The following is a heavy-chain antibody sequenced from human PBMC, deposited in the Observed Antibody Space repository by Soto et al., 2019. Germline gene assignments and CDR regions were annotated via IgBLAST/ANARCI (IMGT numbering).Heavy chain of an antibody. Sequence: QVHLVQSGAEVKKPGASVKVSCKGSGYAFTTYVITWVRQAPGQGLEWMGWISAHNGNTHYAQKLQGRVTVTRDTSTSTAYMELRSLRSDDTAVDYCARGRYGDYWGQGALVTVSS. CDR3: ARGRYGDY. D-gene: IGHD1-1*01. CDR1: GYAFTTYV. V-gene: IGHV1-18*01. J-gene: IGHJ4*02. CDR2: ISAHNGNT.